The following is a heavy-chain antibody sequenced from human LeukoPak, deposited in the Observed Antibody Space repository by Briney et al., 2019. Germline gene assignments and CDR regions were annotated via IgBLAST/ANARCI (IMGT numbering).Heavy chain of an antibody. CDR1: GFTFSSYS. CDR2: ISSSSSYI. D-gene: IGHD3-16*01. V-gene: IGHV3-21*01. J-gene: IGHJ4*01. CDR3: LGGVAADY. Sequence: GGSLRLSCAASGFTFSSYSMNGFRQAPGQGLEWVSSISSSSSYIYYADSVKGRFTISRDNAKNSLYPQMNSLRAEDTAVYYCLGGVAADYWGRGTLVTVSS.